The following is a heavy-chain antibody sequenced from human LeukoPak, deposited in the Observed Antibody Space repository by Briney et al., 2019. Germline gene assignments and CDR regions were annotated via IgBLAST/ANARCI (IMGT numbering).Heavy chain of an antibody. Sequence: SETLSLTCTLSGGSISSSRYYWGWIRQPPGKGLECIGSIYYSGSTYYNTSLKGRATTSVDTPKNQFLLKRSSVTAAEPAVYYCGRGGDGDYYFDFWGQGTLVAVSS. J-gene: IGHJ4*02. CDR2: IYYSGST. V-gene: IGHV4-39*01. D-gene: IGHD2-21*01. CDR3: GRGGDGDYYFDF. CDR1: GGSISSSRYY.